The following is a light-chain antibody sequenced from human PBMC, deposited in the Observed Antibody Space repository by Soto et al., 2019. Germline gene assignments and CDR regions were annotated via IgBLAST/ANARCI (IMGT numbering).Light chain of an antibody. V-gene: IGLV1-40*01. J-gene: IGLJ3*02. Sequence: QLVLTQPPSVSGAPGQRVTISCTVSSSNIGAHYYIHWYQQLPGTAPKLLIYGNSNRPSGVPDRLSGSKSGTSAALAITGLQAEDEADYYCQSYDSSLSGSVFGGGTKLTVL. CDR2: GNS. CDR3: QSYDSSLSGSV. CDR1: SSNIGAHYY.